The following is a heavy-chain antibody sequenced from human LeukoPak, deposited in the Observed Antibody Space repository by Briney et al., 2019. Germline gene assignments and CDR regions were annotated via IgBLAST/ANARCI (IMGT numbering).Heavy chain of an antibody. CDR2: ISAYNGST. D-gene: IGHD2-2*01. CDR1: GYTFTSYG. J-gene: IGHJ4*02. V-gene: IGHV1-18*01. CDR3: ARDPAVPASQGKRFDY. Sequence: ASVKASCKASGYTFTSYGISWVRQAPGQGLEWMGWISAYNGSTNYAQKLQGRVTMTTDTSTSTAYMELRSLRSDDTAVYYCARDPAVPASQGKRFDYWGQGTLVTVSS.